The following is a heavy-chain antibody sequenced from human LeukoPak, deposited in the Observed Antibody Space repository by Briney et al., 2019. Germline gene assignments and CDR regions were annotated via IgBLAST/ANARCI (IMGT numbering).Heavy chain of an antibody. CDR3: ARVGYYGSGQVDY. CDR1: GGSFSGYY. Sequence: PSETLSLTCAVYGGSFSGYYWSWIRQPPGKGLEWIGEINHSGSTNYNPSLKSRVTISVDTSKNQFSLKLSSVTAVDTAVYYCARVGYYGSGQVDYWGQGTLVTVSS. V-gene: IGHV4-34*01. CDR2: INHSGST. J-gene: IGHJ4*02. D-gene: IGHD3-10*01.